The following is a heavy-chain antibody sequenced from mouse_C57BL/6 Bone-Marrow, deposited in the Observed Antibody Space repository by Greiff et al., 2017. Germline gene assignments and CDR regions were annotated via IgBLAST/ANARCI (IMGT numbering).Heavy chain of an antibody. V-gene: IGHV1-81*01. CDR1: GYTFTSYG. CDR2: IYPRSGNT. J-gene: IGHJ1*03. CDR3: ARPCDWYFDV. Sequence: QVQLQQSGAELARPGASVKLSCKASGYTFTSYGISWVKQRTGQGLEWIGEIYPRSGNTYYNEKFKGKATLTADKSSRTAYMELRSLTSEDSAVYFCARPCDWYFDVWGTGTTVTVSS.